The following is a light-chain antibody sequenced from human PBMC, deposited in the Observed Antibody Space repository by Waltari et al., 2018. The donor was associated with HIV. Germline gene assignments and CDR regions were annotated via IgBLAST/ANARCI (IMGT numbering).Light chain of an antibody. J-gene: IGLJ2*01. V-gene: IGLV3-19*01. CDR2: PKN. CDR3: NTRDRSGNHLV. CDR1: SLRNYY. Sequence: SSELTQDPAVSVALGQTVRISCQGDSLRNYYARWYQQKPGQAPLLVIYPKNNRTSCIPGRLAGVSSGNTASLTIAGAQAEDEADYYCNTRDRSGNHLVSGGGTKLTVL.